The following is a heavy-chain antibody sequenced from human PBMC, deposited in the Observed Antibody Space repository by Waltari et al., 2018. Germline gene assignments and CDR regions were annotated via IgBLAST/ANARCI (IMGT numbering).Heavy chain of an antibody. CDR2: IYYSGST. CDR3: ARLAPLGANGFDY. V-gene: IGHV4-39*01. J-gene: IGHJ4*02. CDR1: GGSISSSSYY. D-gene: IGHD1-26*01. Sequence: QLQLQESGPGLVKPSETLSRTCTVSGGSISSSSYYWGWIRQPPGKGLEWIGSIYYSGSTYYNPSLKSRVTISVDTSKNQFSLKLSSVTAADTAVYYCARLAPLGANGFDYWGQGTLVTVSS.